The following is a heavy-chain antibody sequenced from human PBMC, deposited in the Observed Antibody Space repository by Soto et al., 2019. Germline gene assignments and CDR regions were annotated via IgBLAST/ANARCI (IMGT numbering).Heavy chain of an antibody. CDR1: GFTFSSYA. CDR2: MSGAGRSS. V-gene: IGHV3-23*01. J-gene: IGHJ4*02. D-gene: IGHD3-3*01. CDR3: AQGPIFGVENIYDY. Sequence: DVQLLESGGDLVQPGGSLRLSCAASGFTFSSYAMSWVRQAPGKGLEWVSSMSGAGRSSYDAESVKGRFTISRDNSKNTLYLQMNNLRAEDTDLYYCAQGPIFGVENIYDYWGQGTLVTVSS.